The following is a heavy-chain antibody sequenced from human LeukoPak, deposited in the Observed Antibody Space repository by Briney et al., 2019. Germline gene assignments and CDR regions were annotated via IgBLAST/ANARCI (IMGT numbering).Heavy chain of an antibody. D-gene: IGHD5-24*01. CDR1: GFTFSNYG. CDR2: IRYDGRNK. V-gene: IGHV3-30*02. Sequence: PGGSLRLSCGASGFTFSNYGMHWVRQAPGKGLEWVAFIRYDGRNKYYTDSVKGRFTIPRDNSKNTLLLQMNSLRAEDTAVYYCARRSRDGWYFDYWGQGTLVTVSS. CDR3: ARRSRDGWYFDY. J-gene: IGHJ4*02.